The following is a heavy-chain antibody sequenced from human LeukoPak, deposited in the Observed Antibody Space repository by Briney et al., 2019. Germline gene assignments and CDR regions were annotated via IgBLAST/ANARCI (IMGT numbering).Heavy chain of an antibody. J-gene: IGHJ4*02. CDR3: ARAMYIVVVTANDY. D-gene: IGHD2-21*02. CDR1: GSTVSSNY. Sequence: GGSLRLSCAASGSTVSSNYMSWVRQAPGKGLEWVANIKQDGSEKYYVDSVKGRFTISRDNAKNSLYLQMNSLRAEDTAVYYCARAMYIVVVTANDYWGQGTLVTVSS. CDR2: IKQDGSEK. V-gene: IGHV3-7*01.